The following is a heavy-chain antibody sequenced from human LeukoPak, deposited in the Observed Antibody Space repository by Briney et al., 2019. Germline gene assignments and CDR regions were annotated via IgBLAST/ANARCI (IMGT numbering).Heavy chain of an antibody. D-gene: IGHD3-22*01. CDR1: GFTFSSYG. CDR3: ARDDSPPYYYDSSGYYTYYYYYGMDV. J-gene: IGHJ6*02. Sequence: GGSLRLSCAASGFTFSSYGMHWVRQAPGKGLEWVAFIRYDGSNKYYADSVKGRFTISRDNAKNSLYLQMNSLRAEDTAVYYCARDDSPPYYYDSSGYYTYYYYYGMDVWGQGTTVTVSS. CDR2: IRYDGSNK. V-gene: IGHV3-30*02.